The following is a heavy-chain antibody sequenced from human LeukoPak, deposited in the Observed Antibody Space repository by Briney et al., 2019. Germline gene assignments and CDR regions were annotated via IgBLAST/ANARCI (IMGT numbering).Heavy chain of an antibody. V-gene: IGHV3-30-3*01. Sequence: PGGSLRLSCAASGVTFSSYAMHWVRQAPGKGLEWVALISYDGTNKYYADSVKGRFTISRDNSKNTLYLQSKSLRAEDTAVYYCARGTRCRTATMSYDYYGMDVWGQGTTVTVSS. CDR2: ISYDGTNK. CDR1: GVTFSSYA. J-gene: IGHJ6*02. D-gene: IGHD2-8*02. CDR3: ARGTRCRTATMSYDYYGMDV.